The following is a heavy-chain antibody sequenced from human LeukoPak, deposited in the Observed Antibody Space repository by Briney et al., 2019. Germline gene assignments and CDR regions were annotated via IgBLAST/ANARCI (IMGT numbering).Heavy chain of an antibody. V-gene: IGHV3-23*01. D-gene: IGHD2-15*01. CDR3: AKAAVGVAAINY. CDR2: ISTGGST. Sequence: PGGSLRLSCAASGFTFSGSAMSWVRQAPGKGLEWVSAISTGGSTYYADSVKGRFTISRDNSKNTLYLQMNTLKAEDSALYYCAKAAVGVAAINYWGQGTLVTVSS. CDR1: GFTFSGSA. J-gene: IGHJ4*02.